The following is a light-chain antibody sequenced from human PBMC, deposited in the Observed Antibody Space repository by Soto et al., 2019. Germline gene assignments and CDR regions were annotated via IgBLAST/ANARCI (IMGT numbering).Light chain of an antibody. J-gene: IGLJ1*01. Sequence: QSVLTQPPSVSGAPGQRVTISCTGSSSNIGGGYDVHWYQQLPGTAPKLLIYANSNRPSGVPDRFSGSKSGTSASLAITGLQAEDEADYYCQSYDSSDVFGTGTKVTVL. CDR3: QSYDSSDV. V-gene: IGLV1-40*01. CDR2: ANS. CDR1: SSNIGGGYD.